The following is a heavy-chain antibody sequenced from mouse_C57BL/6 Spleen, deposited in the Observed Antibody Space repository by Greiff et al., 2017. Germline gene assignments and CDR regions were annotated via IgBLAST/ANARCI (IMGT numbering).Heavy chain of an antibody. CDR3: AREALLGYFDV. V-gene: IGHV3-6*01. CDR2: ISYDGSN. Sequence: EVKLQESGPGLVKPSQSLSLTCSVTGYSITSGYYWNWIRQFPGNKLEWMGYISYDGSNNYNPSLKNRISITRDTSKNQFFLKLNSVTTEDTATYYCAREALLGYFDVWGTGTTVTVSS. J-gene: IGHJ1*03. CDR1: GYSITSGYY.